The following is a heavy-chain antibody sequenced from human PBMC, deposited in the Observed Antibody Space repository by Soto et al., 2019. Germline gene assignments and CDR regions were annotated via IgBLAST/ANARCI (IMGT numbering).Heavy chain of an antibody. V-gene: IGHV4-39*01. CDR3: VRHFHYHGSEPPFDL. J-gene: IGHJ2*01. D-gene: IGHD1-1*01. CDR1: GGSISWTTYH. CDR2: VYYTGTT. Sequence: QLQLQESGPGLVRPSETLSLICIVSGGSISWTTYHWGWVRQPPGKGLEWIGSVYYTGTTYYNPSLESRVAISVDTSKNQFSLRLNSVSAADTAVYFCVRHFHYHGSEPPFDLWGRGTLVTVSS.